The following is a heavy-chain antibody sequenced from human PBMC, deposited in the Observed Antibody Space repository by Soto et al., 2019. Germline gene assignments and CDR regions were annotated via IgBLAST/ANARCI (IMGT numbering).Heavy chain of an antibody. Sequence: EVQLLESGGGLVQRGGSLRLSCEASGFPFSTYAMTWVRQVPGKGLEWVSTTSNGGNTEFAESVRGRFTVFRDNSKNTIYLPMSSLRGEDSAIYFCARDFRPGLIVPTKSGFDPWGQGTPVTVSS. V-gene: IGHV3-23*01. CDR2: TSNGGNT. CDR1: GFPFSTYA. D-gene: IGHD2-15*01. CDR3: ARDFRPGLIVPTKSGFDP. J-gene: IGHJ5*02.